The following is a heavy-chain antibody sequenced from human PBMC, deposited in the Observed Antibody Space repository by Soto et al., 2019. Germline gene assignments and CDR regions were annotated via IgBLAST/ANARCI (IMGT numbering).Heavy chain of an antibody. CDR2: IDPSDSQT. CDR1: GYSFAGYC. V-gene: IGHV5-10-1*01. D-gene: IGHD3-22*01. J-gene: IGHJ4*02. CDR3: ARQIYDSDTGPNFQYYFDS. Sequence: GESLKISCYCSGYSFAGYCITLVRQKPGKGLEWMGRIDPSDSQTYYSPSFRGHVTISVTKSITTVFLQWSSLRASDTAMYYCARQIYDSDTGPNFQYYFDSWGQGTPVTVSS.